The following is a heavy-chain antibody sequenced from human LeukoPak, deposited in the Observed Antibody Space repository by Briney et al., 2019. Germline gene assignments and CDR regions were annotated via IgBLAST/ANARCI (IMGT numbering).Heavy chain of an antibody. V-gene: IGHV4-4*07. CDR1: GGSISSYY. Sequence: SETLSLTCTVSGGSISSYYWSWIRQPAGKGLEWIGRIYTSGSTNYNPSLKSRVTMSVDTSKNQFSLKLSSVTAADTAVYYCARGRVGATEPYYYYYGMDVWGQGTTVTVSS. CDR3: ARGRVGATEPYYYYYGMDV. D-gene: IGHD1-26*01. J-gene: IGHJ6*02. CDR2: IYTSGST.